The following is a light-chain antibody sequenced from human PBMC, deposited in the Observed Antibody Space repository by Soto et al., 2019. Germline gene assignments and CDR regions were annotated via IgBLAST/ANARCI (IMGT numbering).Light chain of an antibody. CDR2: DAS. J-gene: IGKJ4*01. V-gene: IGKV3-11*01. CDR3: HKNSNCPLT. Sequence: EIVLTQSPATLSLSPGERATLPCRASQSVSGYLSCYQQKPVRAPSLLIFDASNRAVGLPSRFSGSGSGTDFTTTIRSLEPEDFAVYCCHKNSNCPLTFGGGTQVDIK. CDR1: QSVSGY.